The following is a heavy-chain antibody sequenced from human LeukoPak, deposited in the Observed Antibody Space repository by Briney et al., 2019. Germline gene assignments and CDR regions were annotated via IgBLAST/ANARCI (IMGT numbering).Heavy chain of an antibody. D-gene: IGHD1-26*01. Sequence: ASVKVSCKASGYXFTTYGIIGVRQAPGQGLEWMGWICTYNAKTKYAQNLQGRGAMTTDTSTSTVYMELRSLTSDDTAVYYCARDTGSNFFDPWGQGTLVTVAS. CDR2: ICTYNAKT. J-gene: IGHJ5*02. CDR1: GYXFTTYG. CDR3: ARDTGSNFFDP. V-gene: IGHV1-18*01.